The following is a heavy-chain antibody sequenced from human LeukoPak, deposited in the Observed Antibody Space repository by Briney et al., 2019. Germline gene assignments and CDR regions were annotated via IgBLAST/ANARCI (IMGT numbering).Heavy chain of an antibody. D-gene: IGHD6-19*01. Sequence: PGGSLRLSCAASGFTFSHYSMNWVRQAPGKGLEWVSSISTSSIYMYYADSVKGRFTISRDNSKNTLYLQMNSLRAEDTAVYYCAKDLGYSSGWGYDYWGQGTLVTVSS. V-gene: IGHV3-21*01. CDR2: ISTSSIYM. CDR1: GFTFSHYS. CDR3: AKDLGYSSGWGYDY. J-gene: IGHJ4*02.